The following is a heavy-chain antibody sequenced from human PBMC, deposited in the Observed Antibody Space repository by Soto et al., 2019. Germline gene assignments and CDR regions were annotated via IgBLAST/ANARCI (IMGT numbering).Heavy chain of an antibody. Sequence: ASVKVSCKASGGTFSSYTISWVRQAPGQGLEWMGWISGYNDNRNYALKLQGRVTMTTDTATTTAYMELRSLRSDDTAVYYCAREYRDGYNTHEPYYFDYWGQGTLVTVSS. V-gene: IGHV1-18*01. D-gene: IGHD2-21*01. J-gene: IGHJ4*02. CDR1: GGTFSSYT. CDR2: ISGYNDNR. CDR3: AREYRDGYNTHEPYYFDY.